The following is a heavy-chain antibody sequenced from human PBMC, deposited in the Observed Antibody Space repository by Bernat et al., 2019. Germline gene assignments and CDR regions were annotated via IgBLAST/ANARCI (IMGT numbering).Heavy chain of an antibody. CDR3: AKEITGIAVAGLNVDY. D-gene: IGHD6-19*01. V-gene: IGHV3-48*02. CDR2: ISSSSSTI. Sequence: EVQLVESGGGLVQPGGSLRLSCAASGFTFSSYSMNWVRQAPGKGLEWVSYISSSSSTIYYADSVKGRFTISRDNAKNSLYLQMNSVRDEDTAVYYGAKEITGIAVAGLNVDYWGQGTLVTVSA. CDR1: GFTFSSYS. J-gene: IGHJ4*02.